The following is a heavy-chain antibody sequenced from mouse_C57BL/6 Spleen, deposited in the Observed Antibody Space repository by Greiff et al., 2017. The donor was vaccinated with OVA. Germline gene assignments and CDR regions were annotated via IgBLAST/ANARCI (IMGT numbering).Heavy chain of an antibody. Sequence: EVKLMESGPELVKPGASVKMSCKASGYTFTDSYMHWVKQSQGKSLEWIGYIYPNNCGNGYHQKFPSKATLTVDKSSRTAYMELRSLTSEDSAVYYCARSIGYYSAWFAYWGQGTLVTVSA. V-gene: IGHV1-34*01. J-gene: IGHJ3*01. D-gene: IGHD2-3*01. CDR3: ARSIGYYSAWFAY. CDR2: IYPNNCGN. CDR1: GYTFTDSY.